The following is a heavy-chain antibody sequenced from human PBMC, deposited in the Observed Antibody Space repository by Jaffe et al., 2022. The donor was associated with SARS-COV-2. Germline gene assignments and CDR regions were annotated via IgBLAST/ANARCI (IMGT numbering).Heavy chain of an antibody. V-gene: IGHV3-23*04. CDR3: VKDLKEDLTVTFGAFDI. Sequence: EVQVVESGGDLVQPGGSLRLSCAASGFTFRTYGMHWVRQAPGRGLEWVSGMSGSDVSGGGGRTYYADSVRGRFTISSDNSRNSLYLQMNSLRAEDTAVYYCVKDLKEDLTVTFGAFDIWGQGTMVTVS. J-gene: IGHJ3*02. CDR2: MSGSDVSGGGGRT. CDR1: GFTFRTYG. D-gene: IGHD4-17*01.